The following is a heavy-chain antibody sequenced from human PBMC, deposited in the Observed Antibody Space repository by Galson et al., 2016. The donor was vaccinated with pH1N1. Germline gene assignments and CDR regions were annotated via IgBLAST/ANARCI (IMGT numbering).Heavy chain of an antibody. J-gene: IGHJ4*02. V-gene: IGHV3-9*01. CDR2: ISWNSGSI. CDR3: AKVAGYFSGWYDY. CDR1: GFTFDDYA. D-gene: IGHD6-19*01. Sequence: SLRLSCAASGFTFDDYAMHWVRQGPGKGLEWVSGISWNSGSIGYADSVKGRFTISRDNAKNSLYLQMISLRAEDTALYYCAKVAGYFSGWYDYWGQGTLVTVSS.